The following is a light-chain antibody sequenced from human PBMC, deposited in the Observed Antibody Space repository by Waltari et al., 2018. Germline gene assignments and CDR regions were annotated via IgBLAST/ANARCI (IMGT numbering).Light chain of an antibody. CDR2: DAS. J-gene: IGKJ1*01. V-gene: IGKV3-11*01. Sequence: EIVLTQSPATLSLSPGERATLSCRASQSVSNLLGWYQQKPGQAPRLLIYDASNRATGIPARFSGSGSGTYFTLTISSLEPEDFAIYYCQHRRNWPWTFGQGTRVEIK. CDR1: QSVSNL. CDR3: QHRRNWPWT.